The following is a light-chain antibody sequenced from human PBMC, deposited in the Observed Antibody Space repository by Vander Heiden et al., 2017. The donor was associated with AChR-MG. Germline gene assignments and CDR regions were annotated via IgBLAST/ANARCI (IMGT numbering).Light chain of an antibody. V-gene: IGLV1-44*01. CDR3: AAWDDSLNGWV. CDR2: SYN. J-gene: IGLJ3*02. Sequence: QSVPTQPPSASGTPGQRVTISCSGSSSNIGDNTVNWYQQLPGTAPKLLIYSYNQRPSGVPDRFSGSRSGTSASLAISGLQSEDEAHYYCAAWDDSLNGWVFGGGTKLTVL. CDR1: SSNIGDNT.